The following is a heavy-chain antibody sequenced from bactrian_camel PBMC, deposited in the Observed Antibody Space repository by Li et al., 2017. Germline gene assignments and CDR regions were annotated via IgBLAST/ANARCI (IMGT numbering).Heavy chain of an antibody. Sequence: VQLVESGGDSVQTGGSLRLSCATSGYTFSNNDMSWVRQAPGKGLEWVSGISSGGSRTAYASFVKGRFTISQDHAKKTLYLQMSNLKPEDTARITVRPGAGTMRIRSNSESIPTGAREPRSPSP. D-gene: IGHD5*01. CDR1: GYTFSNND. CDR2: ISSGGSRT. V-gene: IGHV3S40*01. J-gene: IGHJ4*01. CDR3: RPGAGTMRIRSNSESIPT.